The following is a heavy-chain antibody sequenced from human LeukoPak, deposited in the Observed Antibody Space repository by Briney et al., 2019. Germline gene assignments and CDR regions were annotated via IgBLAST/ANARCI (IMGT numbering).Heavy chain of an antibody. Sequence: SETLSLTRTVSGYSISSGYYWGWIRQPPGKGLEWIGSIYHSGSTYYNPSLKSRVTISVDTSKNQFSLKLSSVTAADTAVYYCARDLDCSSTSCLNWFDPWGQGTLVTVSS. J-gene: IGHJ5*02. V-gene: IGHV4-38-2*02. CDR1: GYSISSGYY. D-gene: IGHD2-2*01. CDR2: IYHSGST. CDR3: ARDLDCSSTSCLNWFDP.